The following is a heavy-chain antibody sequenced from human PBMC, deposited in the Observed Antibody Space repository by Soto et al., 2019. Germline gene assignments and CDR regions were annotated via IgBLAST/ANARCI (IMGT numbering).Heavy chain of an antibody. J-gene: IGHJ4*02. D-gene: IGHD6-19*01. CDR2: ISYDGSNK. CDR3: ASTHSTSYSSGWYHIAY. Sequence: GGSLRLSCAASGFTFSSYAMHWVRQAPGKGLEWVAVISYDGSNKYYADSVKGRFTISRDNSKNTLYLQMNSLRAEDTAVYYCASTHSTSYSSGWYHIAYWGQG. V-gene: IGHV3-30-3*01. CDR1: GFTFSSYA.